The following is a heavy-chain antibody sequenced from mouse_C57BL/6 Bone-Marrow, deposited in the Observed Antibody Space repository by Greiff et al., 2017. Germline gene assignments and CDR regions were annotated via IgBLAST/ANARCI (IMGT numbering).Heavy chain of an antibody. J-gene: IGHJ1*03. V-gene: IGHV5-6*02. D-gene: IGHD1-1*01. Sequence: EVKLVESGGDLVKPGGSLKLSCAASGFTFSSYGMSWVRQTPDKRLAWVATISSGGSSNYYPDSVKGRFTISRDNAKNTLYLQMSSLKSEDTAMYYCARQGYYGTIVWGTGTTVTVSS. CDR2: ISSGGSSN. CDR1: GFTFSSYG. CDR3: ARQGYYGTIV.